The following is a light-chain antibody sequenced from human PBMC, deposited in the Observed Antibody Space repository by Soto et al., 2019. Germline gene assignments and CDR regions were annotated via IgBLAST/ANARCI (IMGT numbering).Light chain of an antibody. J-gene: IGLJ1*01. Sequence: QSALTQPASVSGSPGQSITISCTGTSSDVGGYNYVSWYQQHPGKDPKLMIYDVRNRRSGVSNRDSGSKSVNTASLTIPGRQAEDEADYYCSSYTTISTYVFGTGTKLTVL. CDR3: SSYTTISTYV. V-gene: IGLV2-14*01. CDR1: SSDVGGYNY. CDR2: DVR.